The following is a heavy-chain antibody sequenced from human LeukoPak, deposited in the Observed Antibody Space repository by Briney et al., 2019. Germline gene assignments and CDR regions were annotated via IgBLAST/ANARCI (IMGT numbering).Heavy chain of an antibody. V-gene: IGHV1-2*02. D-gene: IGHD5-18*01. Sequence: ASVKVSCKASGYTFTGYYMHWVRQAPGQGLEWMGWINPNSGGTNYAQKFQGRVTMATDTSTSTAYMELRSLRSDDTAVYYCAREGDTAMVLALDYWGQGTLVTVSS. CDR3: AREGDTAMVLALDY. CDR2: INPNSGGT. CDR1: GYTFTGYY. J-gene: IGHJ4*02.